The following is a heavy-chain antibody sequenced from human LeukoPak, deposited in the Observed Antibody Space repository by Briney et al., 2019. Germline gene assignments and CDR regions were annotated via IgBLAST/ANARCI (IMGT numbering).Heavy chain of an antibody. CDR2: ISAYNGNT. CDR1: GYTFTSYG. J-gene: IGHJ4*02. Sequence: ASVKVSCKASGYTFTSYGISWVRQAPGHGLEWMGWISAYNGNTNYAQKLQGRVTMTTDTSTSTAYMELRSLRSDDTAVYYCARDQETTVTTRFTGYRGDFDYWGQGTLVTVSS. V-gene: IGHV1-18*01. D-gene: IGHD4-17*01. CDR3: ARDQETTVTTRFTGYRGDFDY.